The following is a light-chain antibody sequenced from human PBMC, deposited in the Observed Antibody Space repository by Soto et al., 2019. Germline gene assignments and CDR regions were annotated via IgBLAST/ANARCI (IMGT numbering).Light chain of an antibody. Sequence: EIEMTQSPATLSLAPGXRVTLSCRASESVSTNLAWYQQKAGQAPRLLIYGASTRATGIPARFSGSGSGTEFTLTISGLQSEDFAVYYCQKYSIWRTFGQGTRADIK. CDR2: GAS. V-gene: IGKV3-15*01. CDR3: QKYSIWRT. CDR1: ESVSTN. J-gene: IGKJ1*01.